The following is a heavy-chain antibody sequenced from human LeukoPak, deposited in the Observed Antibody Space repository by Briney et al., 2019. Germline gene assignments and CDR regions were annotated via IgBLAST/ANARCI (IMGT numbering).Heavy chain of an antibody. CDR3: TREGWDGYNHYFDY. CDR1: GFTFSSYS. Sequence: PGGSLRLSCAASGFTFSSYSMNWVRQAPGKGLEWVSSISSSSSYIYYADSVKGRFTISRDNAKNSLYLQMNSLRAEDTAVYYCTREGWDGYNHYFDYWGQGTLVTVSS. J-gene: IGHJ4*02. CDR2: ISSSSSYI. D-gene: IGHD5-24*01. V-gene: IGHV3-21*01.